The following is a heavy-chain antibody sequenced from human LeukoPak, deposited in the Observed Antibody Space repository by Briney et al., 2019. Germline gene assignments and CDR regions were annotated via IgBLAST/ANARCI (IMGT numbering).Heavy chain of an antibody. V-gene: IGHV3-21*01. CDR2: ISSSSSYI. CDR1: GFTFSSYT. D-gene: IGHD4-17*01. Sequence: PGGSLRLSCAASGFTFSSYTMNWVRQAPGKGLEWVSSISSSSSYIYYADSVKGRFTISRDNAKNSLYLQMNTLRAEDAAVYYCARVNYRTTVTTRFSDYWGQGTLVTVPS. CDR3: ARVNYRTTVTTRFSDY. J-gene: IGHJ4*02.